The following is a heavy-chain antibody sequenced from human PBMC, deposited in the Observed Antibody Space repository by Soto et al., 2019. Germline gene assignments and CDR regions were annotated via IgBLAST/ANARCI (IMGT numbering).Heavy chain of an antibody. CDR1: GGTFSSYA. Sequence: ASVKVSCKASGGTFSSYAISWVRQAPGQGLEWMGGIIPIFGTANYAQKFQGRVTITADESTSTAYMELSSLRSEDTAVYYCARETQPLPPYSSLAQYFDYWGQGTLVTVSS. V-gene: IGHV1-69*13. CDR3: ARETQPLPPYSSLAQYFDY. J-gene: IGHJ4*02. CDR2: IIPIFGTA. D-gene: IGHD6-6*01.